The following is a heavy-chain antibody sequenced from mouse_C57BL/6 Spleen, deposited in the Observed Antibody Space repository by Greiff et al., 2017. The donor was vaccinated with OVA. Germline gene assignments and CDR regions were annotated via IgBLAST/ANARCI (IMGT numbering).Heavy chain of an antibody. CDR1: GYTFTSYW. Sequence: QVHVKQPGAELVKPGASVKMSCKASGYTFTSYWITWVKQRPGQGLEWIGDIYPGSGSTNYNEKFKSKATLTVDTSSSTAYMQLSSLTSEDSAVYYCARPRDEGAMDYWGQGTSVTVSS. J-gene: IGHJ4*01. V-gene: IGHV1-55*01. CDR3: ARPRDEGAMDY. D-gene: IGHD3-3*01. CDR2: IYPGSGST.